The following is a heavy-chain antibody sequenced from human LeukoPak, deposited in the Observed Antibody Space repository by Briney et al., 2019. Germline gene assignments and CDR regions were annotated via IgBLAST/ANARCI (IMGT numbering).Heavy chain of an antibody. D-gene: IGHD1-26*01. CDR3: AKDRVGATNLADY. V-gene: IGHV3-23*01. CDR2: ISGSGGST. Sequence: TGGYLRFYCAASGFTFSSYAMSWVRPAPGKGLEWVSAISGSGGSTYYADSVKGRFTISRDNSKNTLYLQMNSLRAEDTAVYYCAKDRVGATNLADYWGQGTLVTVSS. CDR1: GFTFSSYA. J-gene: IGHJ4*02.